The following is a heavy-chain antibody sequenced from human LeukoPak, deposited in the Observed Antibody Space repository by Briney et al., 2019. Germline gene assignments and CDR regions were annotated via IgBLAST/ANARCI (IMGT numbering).Heavy chain of an antibody. D-gene: IGHD2-21*01. CDR1: GGSFCGYY. Sequence: PSETLSLTCAVCGGSFCGYYWRWIRQPPGRGVEWSGEINHSGSTNYNPSLESRVTISVDTPQKHFSLKLRSATAADTAVYYCARAHRPLTHAYAPIASWFDPWGQGTLVTVSS. V-gene: IGHV4-34*01. CDR2: INHSGST. J-gene: IGHJ5*02. CDR3: ARAHRPLTHAYAPIASWFDP.